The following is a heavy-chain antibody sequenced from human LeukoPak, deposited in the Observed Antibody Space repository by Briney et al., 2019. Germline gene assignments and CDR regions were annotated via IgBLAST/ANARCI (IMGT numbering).Heavy chain of an antibody. Sequence: SETLSLTCTVSGGSISSSSYYWGWIRQPPGKGLEWIGSIYYSGSTYYNPSLKSRVTISVDTSKNQFSLKLSSVTAADTAVYYCARHTYYYGSGSPGPWSQGTLVTVSS. CDR2: IYYSGST. CDR3: ARHTYYYGSGSPGP. D-gene: IGHD3-10*01. V-gene: IGHV4-39*01. J-gene: IGHJ5*02. CDR1: GGSISSSSYY.